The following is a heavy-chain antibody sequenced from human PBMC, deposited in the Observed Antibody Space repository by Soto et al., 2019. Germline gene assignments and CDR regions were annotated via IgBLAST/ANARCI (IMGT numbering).Heavy chain of an antibody. CDR3: ARNPNHGYDFAS. Sequence: SETLSLTWTFSGGSISSGDSYWTWIRQPPGKGLEWIGYIYYSGSAYYNPSLRSRVTISVDTSRNQFSLELNSVTAADTAVYYCARNPNHGYDFASWGQGTLVTVSS. CDR2: IYYSGSA. CDR1: GGSISSGDSY. V-gene: IGHV4-30-4*01. D-gene: IGHD5-12*01. J-gene: IGHJ4*02.